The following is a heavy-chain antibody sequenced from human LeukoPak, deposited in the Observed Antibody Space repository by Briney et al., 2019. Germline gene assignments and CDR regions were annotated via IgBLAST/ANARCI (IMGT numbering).Heavy chain of an antibody. CDR3: ARALGGDYDY. V-gene: IGHV3-30*03. CDR1: GFSFTTYG. CDR2: TSYDGSNK. D-gene: IGHD2-21*01. J-gene: IGHJ4*02. Sequence: GRSLRLSCAASGFSFTTYGVHWVRQAPGKGLEWVAVTSYDGSNKYYADSVKGRFTISRDNAKNSLYLQMNSLRAEDTALYYCARALGGDYDYWGQGTLVTVSS.